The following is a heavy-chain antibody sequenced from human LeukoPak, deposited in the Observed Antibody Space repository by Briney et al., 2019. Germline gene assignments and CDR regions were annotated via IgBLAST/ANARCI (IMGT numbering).Heavy chain of an antibody. CDR2: INPNSGGT. CDR3: AREDYGGNSRWFDP. CDR1: GYTFTGYY. V-gene: IGHV1-2*02. Sequence: ASVKVSCKASGYTFTGYYMHWVRQAPGQGLEWMGWINPNSGGTNYAQKFQGRVTMTRDTSISTAYMELSRLRSDDTALYYCAREDYGGNSRWFDPWGQGTLVTVSS. J-gene: IGHJ5*02. D-gene: IGHD4-23*01.